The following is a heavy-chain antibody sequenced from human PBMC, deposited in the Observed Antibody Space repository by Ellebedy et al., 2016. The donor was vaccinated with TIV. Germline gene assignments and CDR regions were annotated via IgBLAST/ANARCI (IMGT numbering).Heavy chain of an antibody. V-gene: IGHV4-39*01. CDR1: GGSISGTYTSYY. J-gene: IGHJ4*02. Sequence: SETLSLXXNVSGGSISGTYTSYYWGWIRQPPGKGLEWIGSIYDSGRTHYNPSLKSRVTISVDTSKNQFSLKLSSVTAADTAVYFCAREPHLVAGTYYLDFWGQGTLVTVSS. CDR2: IYDSGRT. CDR3: AREPHLVAGTYYLDF. D-gene: IGHD6-19*01.